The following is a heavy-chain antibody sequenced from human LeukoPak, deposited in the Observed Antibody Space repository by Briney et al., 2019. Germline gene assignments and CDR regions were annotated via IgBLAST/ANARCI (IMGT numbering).Heavy chain of an antibody. J-gene: IGHJ6*04. V-gene: IGHV4-59*01. CDR2: IHYSGST. CDR3: ARDNGPYYYGMDV. CDR1: AGSISSYY. Sequence: SETLSLAWTVSAGSISSYYWSWIRQPPGKGLEWIGSIHYSGSTNYNPSPKSRVTISVATSNNKFYLTLRSVTAADTAVYYCARDNGPYYYGMDVWGKGTTVTVSS.